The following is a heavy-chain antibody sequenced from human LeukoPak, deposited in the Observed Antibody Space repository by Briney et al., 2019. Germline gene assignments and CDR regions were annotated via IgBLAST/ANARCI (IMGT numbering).Heavy chain of an antibody. Sequence: AGGSLRLSCAASGFTFSSYGMHWVRQAPGEGLEWVAVIWYDGSNKYYADSVKGRFTISRDNSKNTLYLQMNSLRAEDTAVYYCARQVRDAFDIWGQGTMVTVSS. CDR3: ARQVRDAFDI. V-gene: IGHV3-33*01. J-gene: IGHJ3*02. CDR1: GFTFSSYG. CDR2: IWYDGSNK.